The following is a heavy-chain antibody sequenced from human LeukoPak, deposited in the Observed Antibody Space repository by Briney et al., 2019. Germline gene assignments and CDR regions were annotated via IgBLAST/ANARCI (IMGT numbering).Heavy chain of an antibody. CDR3: TTLSIIVVN. V-gene: IGHV3-15*04. CDR2: IESKTDGGTP. Sequence: PGGSLRLSCAASGFTFSNAWMNWVRQAPGKGLEWVGRIESKTDGGTPHYAAPVKGRFTISRDDSKNTLYLQMNSLKTEDTAVYYCTTLSIIVVNWGQGTTVTVSS. J-gene: IGHJ6*02. CDR1: GFTFSNAW. D-gene: IGHD3-22*01.